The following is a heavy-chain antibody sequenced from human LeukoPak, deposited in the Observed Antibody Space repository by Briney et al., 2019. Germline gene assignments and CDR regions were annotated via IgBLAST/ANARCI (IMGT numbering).Heavy chain of an antibody. J-gene: IGHJ6*03. CDR2: IYPGDSDT. D-gene: IGHD2-15*01. CDR3: ARHVKGTITWYGYYYYMDV. V-gene: IGHV5-51*01. CDR1: GYNFTNYW. Sequence: GESLQISCKTSGYNFTNYWIGWVRQMPGKGLEWMGIIYPGDSDTRYSLSFQGQVTISADKSISTAYLQWSSLKASDTAIYYCARHVKGTITWYGYYYYMDVWGKGTTVTISS.